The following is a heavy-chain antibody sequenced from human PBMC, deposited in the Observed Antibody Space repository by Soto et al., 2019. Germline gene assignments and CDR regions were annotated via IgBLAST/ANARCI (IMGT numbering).Heavy chain of an antibody. Sequence: PXGTLDLPLPVCGGPVSSYCLSWIRQPPGKGLEWIGYIYYSGSTNYNPSLKSRVTISVDTSKNQFSLKLSSVTAADTAVYYCVRDKYVLRYFDWYINAEGLTYGMDVWGQGTTVTVSS. V-gene: IGHV4-59*02. D-gene: IGHD3-9*01. CDR3: VRDKYVLRYFDWYINAEGLTYGMDV. J-gene: IGHJ6*02. CDR1: GGPVSSYC. CDR2: IYYSGST.